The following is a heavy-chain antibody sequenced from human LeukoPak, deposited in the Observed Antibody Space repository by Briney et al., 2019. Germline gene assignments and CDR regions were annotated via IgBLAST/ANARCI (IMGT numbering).Heavy chain of an antibody. CDR3: TRGPGYDYVWGSFRADY. V-gene: IGHV3-64*02. J-gene: IGHJ4*02. D-gene: IGHD3-16*02. CDR1: GFILNSYA. Sequence: GGSLRLSCAASGFILNSYAMHWVRQAPGRGLGYVSAISSSGNNIFYADSVKGRFTISRDNSKNTLYLQMGRLRAEDMAVYYCTRGPGYDYVWGSFRADYWGQGTLVTVSS. CDR2: ISSSGNNI.